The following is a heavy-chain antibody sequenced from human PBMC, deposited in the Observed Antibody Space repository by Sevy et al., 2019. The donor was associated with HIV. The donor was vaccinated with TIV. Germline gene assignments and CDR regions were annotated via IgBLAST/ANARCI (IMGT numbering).Heavy chain of an antibody. CDR2: IWYDGSNK. CDR3: AREHSSGSSFDY. Sequence: GGPLRLSCAASGFTFSSYDMHWVRQAPGKGLEWVAVIWYDGSNKYYADSVKGRFTISRDNSKNTLYLQMNSLRAEDTAVYYCAREHSSGSSFDYWGQGTLVTVSS. J-gene: IGHJ4*02. CDR1: GFTFSSYD. V-gene: IGHV3-33*01. D-gene: IGHD6-19*01.